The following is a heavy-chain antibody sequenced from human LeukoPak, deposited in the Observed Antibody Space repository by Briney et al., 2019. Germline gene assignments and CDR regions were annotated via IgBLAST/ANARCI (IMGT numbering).Heavy chain of an antibody. D-gene: IGHD6-13*01. J-gene: IGHJ4*02. CDR1: GFTFSDNY. V-gene: IGHV3-11*05. Sequence: PGGSLRLSCAASGFTFSDNYMSWIRQAPGKGLKWISYISDTSTDTNYADSVKGRFTISRDNAKNLLYLHMNSLRAEDTAVYYCARDRALGTPAGGHEFDSWGQGTLVTVSS. CDR3: ARDRALGTPAGGHEFDS. CDR2: ISDTSTDT.